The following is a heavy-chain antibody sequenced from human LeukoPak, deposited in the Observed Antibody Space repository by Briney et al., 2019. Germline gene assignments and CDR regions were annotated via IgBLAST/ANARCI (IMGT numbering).Heavy chain of an antibody. CDR1: GVTVRSNY. CDR3: AKDSPWSSYDY. J-gene: IGHJ4*02. V-gene: IGHV3-30*18. CDR2: ISYDGSNK. Sequence: GSLELSWSTSGVTVRSNYMSWVRQAPGKGLEWVAVISYDGSNKYYADSVKGRFTISRDNSKNTLYLQMNSLRAEDTAVYYCAKDSPWSSYDYWGQGTLVTVSS. D-gene: IGHD6-13*01.